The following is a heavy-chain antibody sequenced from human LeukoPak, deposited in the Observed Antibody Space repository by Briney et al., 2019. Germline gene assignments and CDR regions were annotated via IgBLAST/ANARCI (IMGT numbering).Heavy chain of an antibody. CDR2: ISAYNGNT. Sequence: ASVKVSCKASGYTFTSYGISWVRQAPGQGLEWMGWISAYNGNTNYAQRLQGRVTMTTDTSTSTAYMELRSLRSDDTAVYYCAREMITFGGVIVGDDFWGQGTLVTVSS. CDR3: AREMITFGGVIVGDDF. D-gene: IGHD3-16*02. CDR1: GYTFTSYG. V-gene: IGHV1-18*01. J-gene: IGHJ4*02.